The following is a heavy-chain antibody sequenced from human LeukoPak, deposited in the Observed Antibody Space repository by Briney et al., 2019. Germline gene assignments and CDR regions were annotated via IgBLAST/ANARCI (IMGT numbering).Heavy chain of an antibody. Sequence: SETLSLTCTVSAATVISGNYYWHWILQPPGEEPDWIGFIYYIWTTNYNPSLNNRVTISVDTSKNHFSLKLTSVTAADTAVYYCARAYGPNSPLYWGQGTLVTVSS. D-gene: IGHD4-23*01. CDR2: IYYIWTT. V-gene: IGHV4-61*03. CDR1: AATVISGNYY. CDR3: ARAYGPNSPLY. J-gene: IGHJ4*02.